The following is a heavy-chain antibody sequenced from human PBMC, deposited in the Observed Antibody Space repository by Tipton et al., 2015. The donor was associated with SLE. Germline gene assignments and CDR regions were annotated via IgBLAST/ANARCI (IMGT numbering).Heavy chain of an antibody. CDR1: GGSITNSNYF. Sequence: TLSLTCSVSGGSITNSNYFWGWIRQLPGKGLEWIGNIYYSGSPYYNPSLKSRVTISVNTSKNHLSLNLSSVTAADTAMYYCARDGGPWDLLSYWYFDLWGRGTLVTVSS. CDR2: IYYSGSP. CDR3: ARDGGPWDLLSYWYFDL. V-gene: IGHV4-39*02. D-gene: IGHD1-26*01. J-gene: IGHJ2*01.